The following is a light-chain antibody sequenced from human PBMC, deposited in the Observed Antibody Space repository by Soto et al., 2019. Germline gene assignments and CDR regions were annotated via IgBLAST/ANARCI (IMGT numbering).Light chain of an antibody. V-gene: IGKV1D-12*01. Sequence: DIQMTQSPASVSASVGDRVTITCRASQGVSSWLAWYQQKPGQAPKLLIYAASSLQSGVPSRFSGSGSGTDFTPTISMLQPEDFASYYWQQGNSFRHTFGGGTKVEIK. CDR2: AAS. J-gene: IGKJ4*01. CDR3: QQGNSFRHT. CDR1: QGVSSW.